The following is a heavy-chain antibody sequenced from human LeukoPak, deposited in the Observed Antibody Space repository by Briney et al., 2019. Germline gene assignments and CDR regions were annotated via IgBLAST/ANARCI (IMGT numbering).Heavy chain of an antibody. CDR3: ARAPSILSIFGVVIISWFVP. CDR2: INPNSGGT. Sequence: VASVKVSCKASGYTFTGYYMHWVRQAPGQGLEWMGWINPNSGGTNYAQKFQGRVTMTRDTSISTAYMELSRLRSDDTAVYYCARAPSILSIFGVVIISWFVPWGQGTLVTVSS. V-gene: IGHV1-2*02. D-gene: IGHD3-3*01. J-gene: IGHJ5*02. CDR1: GYTFTGYY.